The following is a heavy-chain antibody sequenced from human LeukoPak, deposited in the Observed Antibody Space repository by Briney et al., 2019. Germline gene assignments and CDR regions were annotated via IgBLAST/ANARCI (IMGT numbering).Heavy chain of an antibody. D-gene: IGHD2-2*01. CDR1: GGSISSYY. J-gene: IGHJ6*03. CDR2: IYYGGST. V-gene: IGHV4-59*01. CDR3: ARACSSTSCYLYYYMDV. Sequence: PSETLSLTCTVSGGSISSYYWSWIRQPPGKGLEWIGYIYYGGSTNYNPSLKSRVTISVDTSKNQFSLKLSSVTAADTAVYYCARACSSTSCYLYYYMDVWGKGTTVTVSS.